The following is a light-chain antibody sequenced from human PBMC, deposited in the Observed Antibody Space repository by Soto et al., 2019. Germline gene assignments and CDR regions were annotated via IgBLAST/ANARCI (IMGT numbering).Light chain of an antibody. V-gene: IGKV1-5*01. CDR3: QQYNSWPPIK. Sequence: DIQITQSPSTRSASVGGGGHITFRASQSISSWLAWYQQKPGKAPKLLIYDASSLESGVPSRSSGSGSGTEFTLTIRSLQSEDFAVYYCQQYNSWPPIKFGQGTQLEIK. CDR1: QSISSW. CDR2: DAS. J-gene: IGKJ5*01.